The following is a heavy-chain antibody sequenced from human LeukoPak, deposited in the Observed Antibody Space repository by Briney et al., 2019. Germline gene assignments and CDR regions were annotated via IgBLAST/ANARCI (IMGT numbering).Heavy chain of an antibody. CDR1: GGTFSSYA. J-gene: IGHJ3*02. V-gene: IGHV1-69*13. D-gene: IGHD4-23*01. Sequence: GASVKVSCKASGGTFSSYAISWVRQAPGQGLEWMGGIIPIFGTANYAQKFQGRVAITADESTSTAYMELSSLRSEDTAVYYCARPDYGGNSTGWRAFDIWGQGTMVTVSS. CDR2: IIPIFGTA. CDR3: ARPDYGGNSTGWRAFDI.